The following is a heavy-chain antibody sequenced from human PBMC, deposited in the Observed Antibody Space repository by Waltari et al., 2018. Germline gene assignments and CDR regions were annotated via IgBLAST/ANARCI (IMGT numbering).Heavy chain of an antibody. CDR3: ARDAYGDYSNWFDP. J-gene: IGHJ5*02. CDR1: GFTFKSFA. Sequence: QVQLVESGGGVVQPGRSLRLSCTASGFTFKSFAFHWVRQAPGKGLEGGAVIAYTEDNRHYANSVKGRFTISRDNSKNTVFLQMINLRPEDTGVYYCARDAYGDYSNWFDPWGQGTPVTVSS. V-gene: IGHV3-30-3*01. CDR2: IAYTEDNR. D-gene: IGHD4-17*01.